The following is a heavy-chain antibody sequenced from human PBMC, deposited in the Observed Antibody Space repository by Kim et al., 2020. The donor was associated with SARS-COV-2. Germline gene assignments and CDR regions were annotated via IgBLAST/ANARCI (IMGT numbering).Heavy chain of an antibody. CDR2: ISYDGSNK. D-gene: IGHD3-16*01. CDR3: AKGDAYFDY. J-gene: IGHJ4*02. Sequence: GGSLRLSCAASGFTFSSYGMHWVRQAPGKGLEWVAVISYDGSNKYYADSVKGRFTISRDNSKNTLYLQMNSLRAEDTAVYYCAKGDAYFDYWGQGTLVT. V-gene: IGHV3-30*18. CDR1: GFTFSSYG.